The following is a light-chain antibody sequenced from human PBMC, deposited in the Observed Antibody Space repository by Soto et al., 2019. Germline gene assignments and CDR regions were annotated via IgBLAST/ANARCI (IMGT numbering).Light chain of an antibody. Sequence: EIVLTQSPATLSLSPGERATLSCRASQSVSSYLAWYQQKPGQAPRLLIYDASNRATGIPARFSGSGSGTDFTRTISSLEPEDFAVYYCQPRSNWQLTFGGGTKVEIK. CDR2: DAS. CDR1: QSVSSY. J-gene: IGKJ4*01. V-gene: IGKV3-11*01. CDR3: QPRSNWQLT.